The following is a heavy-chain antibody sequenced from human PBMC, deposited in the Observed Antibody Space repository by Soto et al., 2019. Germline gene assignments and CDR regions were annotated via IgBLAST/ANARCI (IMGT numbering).Heavy chain of an antibody. J-gene: IGHJ5*02. Sequence: PGGSLRLSCIASGFTFSSYSMKWVRQAPGKGLEWVSSISNRGSYIYYADSVKGRFTISRDNAGNSLYLQMNNLRVEDTAVYHCARGGETNAAGGFEPWGQGTLV. CDR3: ARGGETNAAGGFEP. D-gene: IGHD3-10*01. CDR1: GFTFSSYS. V-gene: IGHV3-21*06. CDR2: ISNRGSYI.